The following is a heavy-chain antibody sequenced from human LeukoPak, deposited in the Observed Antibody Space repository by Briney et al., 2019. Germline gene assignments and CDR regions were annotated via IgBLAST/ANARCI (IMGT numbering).Heavy chain of an antibody. CDR2: IYHSGST. D-gene: IGHD4-17*01. CDR3: ARASHDYGDYSHFDY. J-gene: IGHJ4*02. CDR1: GGSISSYY. V-gene: IGHV4-59*12. Sequence: SETLSLTCTVSGGSISSYYWSWIRQPPGKGLEWIGEIYHSGSTNYNPSLKSRVTIAVDKSKNQFSLKLSSVTAADTAVYYCARASHDYGDYSHFDYWGQGTLVTVSS.